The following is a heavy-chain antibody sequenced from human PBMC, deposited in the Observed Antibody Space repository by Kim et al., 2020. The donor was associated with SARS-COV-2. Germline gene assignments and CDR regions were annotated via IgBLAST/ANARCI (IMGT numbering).Heavy chain of an antibody. V-gene: IGHV4-39*01. J-gene: IGHJ4*02. CDR3: ASVYGSVGATQQVNFDY. D-gene: IGHD1-26*01. Sequence: RKSRVTIAVDTSKNQFSLKLSSVTAADTAVYYCASVYGSVGATQQVNFDYWGQGTLVTVSS.